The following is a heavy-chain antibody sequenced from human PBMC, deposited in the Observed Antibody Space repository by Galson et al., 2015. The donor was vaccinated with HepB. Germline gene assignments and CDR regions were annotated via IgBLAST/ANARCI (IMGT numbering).Heavy chain of an antibody. V-gene: IGHV6-1*01. D-gene: IGHD1-26*01. CDR2: TYYRSKWNN. CDR3: ARVRGSFTATDAFDI. CDR1: GDSVSSKSAA. J-gene: IGHJ3*02. Sequence: GAISGDSVSSKSAAWNWIRQSPSRGLEWLGRTYYRSKWNNDYAVSVQSRITINPDTSKNQFSLQLNSVTPEDTAVYYCARVRGSFTATDAFDIWGQGTMVTVSS.